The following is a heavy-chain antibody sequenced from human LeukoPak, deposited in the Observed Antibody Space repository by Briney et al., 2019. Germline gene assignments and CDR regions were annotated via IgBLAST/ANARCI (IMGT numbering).Heavy chain of an antibody. CDR3: ARQHGYCSGGSCAHPLLWRSSYYYYMDV. Sequence: PSETLSLTCAVYGGSFSGYYWSWIRQPPGKGLEWIGEINHSGSTNYNPSLKSRVTISVDTSKNQFSLKLSSVTAADTAVYYCARQHGYCSGGSCAHPLLWRSSYYYYMDVWGKGTTVTISS. D-gene: IGHD2-15*01. CDR2: INHSGST. V-gene: IGHV4-34*01. CDR1: GGSFSGYY. J-gene: IGHJ6*03.